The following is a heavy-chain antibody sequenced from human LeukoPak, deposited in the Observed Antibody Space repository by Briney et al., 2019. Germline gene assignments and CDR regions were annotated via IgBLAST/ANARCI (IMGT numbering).Heavy chain of an antibody. V-gene: IGHV4-34*01. CDR2: INHNGAI. CDR1: GESFSGYY. D-gene: IGHD1-26*01. J-gene: IGHJ3*02. Sequence: SATLSLTCVASGESFSGYYWTWIRQSPGKGLEWIAEINHNGAINYNPSLKSRVTISIDTSRMQFSLEVTSVTAADTAVYYCARGPFSGSYSGAFDIWGQGTMVTVSS. CDR3: ARGPFSGSYSGAFDI.